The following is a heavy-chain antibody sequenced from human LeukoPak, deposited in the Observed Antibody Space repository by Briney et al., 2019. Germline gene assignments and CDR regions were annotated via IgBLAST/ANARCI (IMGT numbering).Heavy chain of an antibody. CDR3: ARWLQSMIYFDY. D-gene: IGHD5-24*01. V-gene: IGHV1-8*01. CDR1: GYTFTSYD. Sequence: ASVKVSCKASGYTFTSYDINWVRQATGQGLEWMGWMNPNSGNTGYAQKFQGRVTMTRNTSISTAYMELSSLRSEDTAVYYCARWLQSMIYFDYWGQGTLVTVSS. J-gene: IGHJ4*02. CDR2: MNPNSGNT.